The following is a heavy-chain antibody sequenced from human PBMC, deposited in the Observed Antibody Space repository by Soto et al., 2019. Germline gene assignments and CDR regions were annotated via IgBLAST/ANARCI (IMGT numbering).Heavy chain of an antibody. CDR2: INPNSGGT. CDR1: GYTFTGYY. Sequence: GPPVKVSCEAAGYTFTGYYMPCVPQAPGQGPDWMGWINPNSGGTNYAQKFQGRVTMTRDTSISTAYMELSSLRSEDMAVYYCARDGGIAARLDYYYYGMDVWGQGTTVTVSS. D-gene: IGHD6-6*01. V-gene: IGHV1-2*02. J-gene: IGHJ6*02. CDR3: ARDGGIAARLDYYYYGMDV.